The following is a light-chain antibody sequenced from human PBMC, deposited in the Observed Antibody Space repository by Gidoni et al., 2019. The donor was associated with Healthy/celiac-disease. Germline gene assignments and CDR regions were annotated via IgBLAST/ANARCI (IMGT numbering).Light chain of an antibody. V-gene: IGKV3-15*01. CDR2: GAS. J-gene: IGKJ5*01. CDR1: QSVSSN. Sequence: EIVMTQSPATLSVSPGERATLSCRASQSVSSNLAWYQQKPGQAPMLLIYGASTRATGIPARFSGSGSGTAFTLTISSLQSEDFAVYYCQQYNNWPITFGQGTRLEIK. CDR3: QQYNNWPIT.